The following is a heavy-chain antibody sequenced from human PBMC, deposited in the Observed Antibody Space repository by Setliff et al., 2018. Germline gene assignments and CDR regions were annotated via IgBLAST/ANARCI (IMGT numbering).Heavy chain of an antibody. CDR1: GGSINEYY. CDR2: IYSDENT. CDR3: TRNFLGWLARF. Sequence: SETMSLTCSVSGGSINEYYWSWFRQPAGKGLEWIGRIYSDENTDYNPSLKSRVTMSADTSKNQFSLKLKSVTAADTAVYYCTRNFLGWLARFWGRGTLVTVSS. D-gene: IGHD6-19*01. J-gene: IGHJ4*02. V-gene: IGHV4-4*07.